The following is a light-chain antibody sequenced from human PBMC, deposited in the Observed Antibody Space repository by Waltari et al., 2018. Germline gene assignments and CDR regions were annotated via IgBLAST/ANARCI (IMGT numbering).Light chain of an antibody. Sequence: DVVMTQSPLSLPVPVGQPASIPCRSSQSLVHSDGNNYLSWFHQRPGQSPGRLIFKVSHRDSGVPERFSGSGSGTDFTLKISRVEAEDVGVYYCMQATHWPWTFGQGTKVEIK. CDR1: QSLVHSDGNNY. J-gene: IGKJ1*01. CDR3: MQATHWPWT. CDR2: KVS. V-gene: IGKV2-30*02.